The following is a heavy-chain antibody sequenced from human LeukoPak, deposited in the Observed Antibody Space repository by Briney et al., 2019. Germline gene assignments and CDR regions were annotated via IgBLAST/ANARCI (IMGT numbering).Heavy chain of an antibody. J-gene: IGHJ4*02. CDR3: ARAGYGDSDFDY. CDR1: GGSFSGYY. CDR2: INHSGNT. V-gene: IGHV4-34*01. D-gene: IGHD4-17*01. Sequence: SETLSLTCAVYGGSFSGYYWSWIRQPPGKGLEWIGEINHSGNTYYNPSLKSRVTISVDTSKNQFSLKVSSVTAADTAVYYCARAGYGDSDFDYWGQGTLVTVSS.